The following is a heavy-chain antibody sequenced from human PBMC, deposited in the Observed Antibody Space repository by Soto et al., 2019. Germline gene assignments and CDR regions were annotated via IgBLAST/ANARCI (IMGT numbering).Heavy chain of an antibody. Sequence: GGSLRLSCAASGFTFSNFAMHWVRQAPGKGLEWVAVISYDGGNKYYADSVKGRFTISRDNSKNSLYLQMNSLRAEDTAVYYCARGAYLNWFDPWGQGTLVTVSS. V-gene: IGHV3-30-3*01. CDR3: ARGAYLNWFDP. J-gene: IGHJ5*02. CDR2: ISYDGGNK. CDR1: GFTFSNFA.